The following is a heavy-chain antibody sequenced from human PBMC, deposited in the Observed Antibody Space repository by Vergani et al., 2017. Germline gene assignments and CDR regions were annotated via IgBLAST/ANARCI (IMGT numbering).Heavy chain of an antibody. CDR1: GYTFTDYY. V-gene: IGHV1-69-2*01. J-gene: IGHJ5*02. D-gene: IGHD4-17*01. CDR2: VDPEDGET. CDR3: ATGGPVTTPGSQNWFDP. Sequence: EVQLVQSGAEVKKPGATVKISCKVSGYTFTDYYMHWVQQAPGKGLEWMGLVDPEDGETIYAEKFQGRVTITADTSTDTAYMELSSLRSEDTAVYYCATGGPVTTPGSQNWFDPWGQGTLVTVSS.